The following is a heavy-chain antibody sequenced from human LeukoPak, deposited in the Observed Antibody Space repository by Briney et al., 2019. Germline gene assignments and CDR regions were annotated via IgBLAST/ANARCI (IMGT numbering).Heavy chain of an antibody. D-gene: IGHD3-3*01. J-gene: IGHJ4*02. CDR3: ARGAEYYAIWRGYAGYSDY. CDR1: GYSISNGYY. CDR2: IYHRGST. Sequence: SETLSLTCTVSGYSISNGYYWGWIRQPPGKGPEWVGSIYHRGSTYYNPSLRSRVTISLDRSKKKFSLKLTSVTAADTAVYFCARGAEYYAIWRGYAGYSDYWGQGISVTVSS. V-gene: IGHV4-38-2*02.